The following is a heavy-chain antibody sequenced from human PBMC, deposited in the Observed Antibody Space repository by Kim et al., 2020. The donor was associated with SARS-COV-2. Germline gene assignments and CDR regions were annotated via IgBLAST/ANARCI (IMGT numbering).Heavy chain of an antibody. CDR1: GFTVSSNY. V-gene: IGHV3-66*01. J-gene: IGHJ4*02. CDR2: IYSGGST. Sequence: GGSLRLSCAASGFTVSSNYMSWVRQAPGKGLEWVSVIYSGGSTYYADSVKGRFTISRDNSKNTLYLQMNSLRAEDTAVYYCARGGDEGATSPLDYWGQGTLVTVSS. CDR3: ARGGDEGATSPLDY. D-gene: IGHD1-26*01.